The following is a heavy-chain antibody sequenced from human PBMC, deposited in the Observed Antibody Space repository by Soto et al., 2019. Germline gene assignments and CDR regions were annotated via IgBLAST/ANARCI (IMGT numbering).Heavy chain of an antibody. D-gene: IGHD6-19*01. V-gene: IGHV3-11*01. J-gene: IGHJ4*02. CDR3: ARDLIAVAGTPTDY. Sequence: GGSLRLSCAASGFTFSDYYMSWIRQARGKGLEWVSYISSSGSTIYYADSVKGRFTISRDNAKNSLYLQMNSLRAEDTAVYYCARDLIAVAGTPTDYWGQGTLVTVSS. CDR2: ISSSGSTI. CDR1: GFTFSDYY.